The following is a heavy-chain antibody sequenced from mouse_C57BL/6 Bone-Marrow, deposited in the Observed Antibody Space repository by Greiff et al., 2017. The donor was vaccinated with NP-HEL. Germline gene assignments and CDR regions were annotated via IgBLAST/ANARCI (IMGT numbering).Heavy chain of an antibody. CDR2: IYPGDGDT. CDR3: ARGAY. J-gene: IGHJ3*01. Sequence: VQLQQSGAELVKPGASVKISCEASGYAFSSYWMNWVKQRPGKGLEWIGQIYPGDGDTNYNGKFQDKASLTADQSSSTAYMQLSSLTSEDAAVYFCARGAYWGQGTLVTVSA. V-gene: IGHV1-80*01. CDR1: GYAFSSYW.